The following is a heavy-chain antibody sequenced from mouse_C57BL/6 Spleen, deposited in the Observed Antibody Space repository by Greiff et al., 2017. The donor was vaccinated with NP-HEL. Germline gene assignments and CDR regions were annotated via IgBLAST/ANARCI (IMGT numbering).Heavy chain of an antibody. V-gene: IGHV1-54*01. D-gene: IGHD4-1*01. Sequence: VQLQESGAELVRPGTSVKVSCKASGYAFTNYLIEWVKQRPGQGLEWIGVINPGSGGTNYNEKFKGKATLTADKSSSTAYMQLSSLTSEDSAVYFCARWDGGFYYAMDYWGQGTSVTVSS. CDR1: GYAFTNYL. J-gene: IGHJ4*01. CDR3: ARWDGGFYYAMDY. CDR2: INPGSGGT.